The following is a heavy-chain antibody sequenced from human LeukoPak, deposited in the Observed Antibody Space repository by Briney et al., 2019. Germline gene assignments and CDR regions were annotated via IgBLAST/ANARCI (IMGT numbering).Heavy chain of an antibody. J-gene: IGHJ6*03. CDR3: ARVIPYYFYYMDV. V-gene: IGHV1-2*02. Sequence: ASVKVSCKASGYTFTGYYIHWVRQAPGQGLEWMGWINPNSGGTDYAQKFQGRVSMTRDTSNSTAYMELGRLRSDDTAVYYCARVIPYYFYYMDVWGKGTTVTISS. CDR1: GYTFTGYY. CDR2: INPNSGGT.